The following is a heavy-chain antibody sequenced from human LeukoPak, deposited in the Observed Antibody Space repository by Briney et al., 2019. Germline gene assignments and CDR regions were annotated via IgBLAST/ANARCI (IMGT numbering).Heavy chain of an antibody. CDR2: IYPGDSDT. J-gene: IGHJ4*02. CDR1: GYSFTSYW. V-gene: IGHV5-51*01. CDR3: ARYNQLLCPDY. D-gene: IGHD2-2*01. Sequence: GESLKISCKGSGYSFTSYWIGWVRQMLGKGLEWMGIIYPGDSDTRYSPSFQGQVTISADKSLSTAYLQWSSLKASDTAMYYCARYNQLLCPDYWGQGTLVTVSS.